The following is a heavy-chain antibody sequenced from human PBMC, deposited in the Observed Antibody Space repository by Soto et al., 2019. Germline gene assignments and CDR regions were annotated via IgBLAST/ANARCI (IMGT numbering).Heavy chain of an antibody. CDR1: GCSFTSYW. Sequence: PGESLKISCKGSGCSFTSYWISWVRQMPGKGLEWMGRIDPIDSYTNYSPSFQGHVTISADKSISTAYLQWSSLKASDTAMYYCARRAHMSRRGETFSYYYYGMDVWGQGTTVTV. D-gene: IGHD3-16*01. V-gene: IGHV5-10-1*01. CDR2: IDPIDSYT. J-gene: IGHJ6*02. CDR3: ARRAHMSRRGETFSYYYYGMDV.